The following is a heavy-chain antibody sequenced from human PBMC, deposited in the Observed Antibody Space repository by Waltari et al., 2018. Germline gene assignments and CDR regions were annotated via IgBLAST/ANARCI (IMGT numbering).Heavy chain of an antibody. Sequence: QVQLQESGPGLVKPSQTLSLTCTVPGGSISSGRYYWSWIRQPAGKGLEWIGRIYTSGSTNYNPSLKSRVTISVDTSKNQFSLKLSSVTAADTAVYYCARGPDSSGYWNYWGQGTLVTVSS. CDR1: GGSISSGRYY. CDR2: IYTSGST. V-gene: IGHV4-61*02. J-gene: IGHJ4*02. CDR3: ARGPDSSGYWNY. D-gene: IGHD3-22*01.